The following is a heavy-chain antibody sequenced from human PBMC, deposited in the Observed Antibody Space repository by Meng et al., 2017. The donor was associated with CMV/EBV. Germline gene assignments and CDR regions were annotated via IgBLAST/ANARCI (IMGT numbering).Heavy chain of an antibody. J-gene: IGHJ4*02. CDR2: ISASGGST. CDR1: GFTFSSYA. V-gene: IGHV3-23*01. Sequence: GESLKISCAASGFTFSSYAMSWVRQAPGKGLEWVSAISASGGSTYYADSVKGRFTISRDNSKNTLYRQMNSLRAEDTAVYYCAKGGVYSSSWGDYWGQGTLVTVSS. CDR3: AKGGVYSSSWGDY. D-gene: IGHD4-11*01.